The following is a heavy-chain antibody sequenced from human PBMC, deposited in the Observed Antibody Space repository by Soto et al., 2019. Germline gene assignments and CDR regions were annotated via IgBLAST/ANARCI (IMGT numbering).Heavy chain of an antibody. J-gene: IGHJ5*02. Sequence: PSETLSLTCAVYGGSFSGYYWSWIRQPPGKGLEWIGEINHSGCTNYNPSLKSRVTISVDTSKNQFSLKLSSVTAADTAVYYCARGSTVVVTAIRFDQWGQGTLVTVSS. D-gene: IGHD2-21*02. CDR2: INHSGCT. CDR1: GGSFSGYY. CDR3: ARGSTVVVTAIRFDQ. V-gene: IGHV4-34*01.